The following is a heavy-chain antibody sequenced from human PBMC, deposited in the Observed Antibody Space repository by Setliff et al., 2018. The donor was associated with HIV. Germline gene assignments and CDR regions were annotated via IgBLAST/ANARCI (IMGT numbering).Heavy chain of an antibody. J-gene: IGHJ6*03. Sequence: GGSLRLSCAASGFTFSTYAMSWVRQAPGKGLEWVSVISGSGTTTYYADSVKGRFTISRDNSKNTLYLQMNSLRAEDTAVYYCGKAPYPQYYYYYMDVWGKGTTVTVSS. V-gene: IGHV3-23*01. CDR1: GFTFSTYA. CDR2: ISGSGTTT. D-gene: IGHD3-16*01. CDR3: GKAPYPQYYYYYMDV.